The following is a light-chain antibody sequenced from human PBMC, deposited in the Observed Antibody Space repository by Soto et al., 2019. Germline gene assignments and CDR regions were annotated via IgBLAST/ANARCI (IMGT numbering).Light chain of an antibody. CDR1: TSNLGPGYV. J-gene: IGLJ3*02. V-gene: IGLV1-40*01. CDR3: QAYDYSLTASV. Sequence: QSVLTQPPSVSGAPGQRVTLSCTGKTSNLGPGYVVHWYQQLPGAAPKLVIFGNRNRPSGVPERFSGSKSGTSASLAITGLQAEDEADYYCQAYDYSLTASVFGGGTKLTVL. CDR2: GNR.